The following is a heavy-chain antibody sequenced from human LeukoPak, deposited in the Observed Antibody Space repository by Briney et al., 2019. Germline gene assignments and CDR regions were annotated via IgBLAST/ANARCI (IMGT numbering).Heavy chain of an antibody. CDR3: ASFCSSTSCYRYAFDI. CDR1: GFPFTSHW. D-gene: IGHD2-2*01. Sequence: GGSLRLSCAASGFPFTSHWLSWFRQSPGRGLEWVAHINSDGSEKNYVDSVKGRFTISRDNARNSLYLQMNSLRAEDTAVYYCASFCSSTSCYRYAFDIWGQGTMVTVSS. CDR2: INSDGSEK. V-gene: IGHV3-7*01. J-gene: IGHJ3*02.